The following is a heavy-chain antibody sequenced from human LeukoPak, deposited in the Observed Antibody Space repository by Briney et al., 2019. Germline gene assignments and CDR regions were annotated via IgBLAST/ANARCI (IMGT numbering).Heavy chain of an antibody. CDR3: ARAIYCSGGSCALDY. Sequence: GASVKVSCKASGGTFSSYAISWVRQAPGQGLEWMGGIIPIFGTANYAQKFQGRVTITADESTSTAYMELSSLRSEDTAVYYCARAIYCSGGSCALDYWGQGTLVTVSS. CDR2: IIPIFGTA. CDR1: GGTFSSYA. J-gene: IGHJ4*02. V-gene: IGHV1-69*13. D-gene: IGHD2-15*01.